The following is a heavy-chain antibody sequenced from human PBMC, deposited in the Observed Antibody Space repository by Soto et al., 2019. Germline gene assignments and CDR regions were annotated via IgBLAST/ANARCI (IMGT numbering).Heavy chain of an antibody. J-gene: IGHJ6*02. Sequence: ASVKVSCKASGYTFSTYAMHWVRQAPGQSLEWMGWINGGTGQTRYSQRFQDRVTITMDTSAKTTYMDLTSLRSEDTAVYYCARGKGMEENYYYYGMDIWGQGTTVTVSS. V-gene: IGHV1-3*01. CDR2: INGGTGQT. CDR3: ARGKGMEENYYYYGMDI. CDR1: GYTFSTYA. D-gene: IGHD1-1*01.